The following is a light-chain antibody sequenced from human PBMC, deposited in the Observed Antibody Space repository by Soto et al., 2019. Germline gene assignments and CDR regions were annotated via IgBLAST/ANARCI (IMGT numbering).Light chain of an antibody. Sequence: EIVLTQSPATLSLSPGERATLSCRASQSVSNFLAWYLQRPGQAPRLLIFDASKRAAGVPDRFSGGGSGTEFTLTISSLQSEDFVVYYCQQRSSAITFGQGTRLEIK. V-gene: IGKV3-11*01. CDR2: DAS. CDR3: QQRSSAIT. CDR1: QSVSNF. J-gene: IGKJ5*01.